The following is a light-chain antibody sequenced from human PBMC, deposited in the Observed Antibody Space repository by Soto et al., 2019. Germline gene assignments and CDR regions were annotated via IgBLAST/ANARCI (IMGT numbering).Light chain of an antibody. CDR2: GAS. CDR3: EQYGSSGT. V-gene: IGKV3-20*01. J-gene: IGKJ1*01. Sequence: EIGVTQSPGTLSLSPRERATRSCRASQSVSNNYLAWYQQKPGQAPRLLIYGASNRATGIPDRFSGSGSGTDFTLTISRLEPEDFAVYYCEQYGSSGTLGQGTKVDIK. CDR1: QSVSNNY.